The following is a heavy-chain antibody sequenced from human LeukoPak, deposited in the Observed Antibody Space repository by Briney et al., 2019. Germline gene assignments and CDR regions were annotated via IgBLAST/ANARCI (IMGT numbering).Heavy chain of an antibody. CDR1: GGTFSSYA. CDR3: ARSVVPWGDYFGY. J-gene: IGHJ4*02. V-gene: IGHV1-69*04. D-gene: IGHD2-21*01. CDR2: IIPILGIA. Sequence: SVKVSCKASGGTFSSYAISWVRQAPGQGLEWMGRIIPILGIANYAQKFQGRVTITADKSTSTAYMELSSLRSEDTAVYYCARSVVPWGDYFGYWGQGTLVTVSS.